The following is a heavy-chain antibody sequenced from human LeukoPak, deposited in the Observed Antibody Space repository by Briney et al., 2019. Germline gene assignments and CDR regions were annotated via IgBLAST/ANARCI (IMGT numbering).Heavy chain of an antibody. J-gene: IGHJ4*02. CDR1: GFTFSNFA. Sequence: GGSLRLSCAASGFTFSNFAMAWVRQSPGKGLEWVSSISDDGVFIYYSDSVKGRFTISRDNSRNTLYLQMNSLRAEDTAVYYCAKRVFGAFTAYFDHWGQGALVTVSS. CDR2: ISDDGVFI. D-gene: IGHD3-3*01. V-gene: IGHV3-23*01. CDR3: AKRVFGAFTAYFDH.